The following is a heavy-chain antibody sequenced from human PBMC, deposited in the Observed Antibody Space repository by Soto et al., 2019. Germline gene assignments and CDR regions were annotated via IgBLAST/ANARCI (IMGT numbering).Heavy chain of an antibody. D-gene: IGHD3-10*01. CDR1: GYTFTSYG. J-gene: IGHJ3*02. CDR3: ARDRVLPRRTSGSGSWDAFDI. V-gene: IGHV1-18*01. CDR2: ISAYNGNT. Sequence: VASVKVSCKASGYTFTSYGISWVRQAPGQGLEWMGWISAYNGNTNYAQKLQGRVTMTTDTSTSTAYMELRSLRSDDTAVYYCARDRVLPRRTSGSGSWDAFDIWGQGTMVTVSS.